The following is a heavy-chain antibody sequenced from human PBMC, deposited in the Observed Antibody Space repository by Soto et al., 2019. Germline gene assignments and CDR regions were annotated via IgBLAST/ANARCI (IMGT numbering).Heavy chain of an antibody. J-gene: IGHJ4*02. CDR2: IYHSGST. D-gene: IGHD1-26*01. Sequence: SETLSLTFTVSGASVSNGSYYWTWIRLHPGKGLEWIGYIYHSGSTYYNPSLNSRVTISVDTSMNRFSLKLTSVTAADTAVYHSARLKGGAPGNFDYWAQGTQVTVSS. CDR3: ARLKGGAPGNFDY. V-gene: IGHV4-31*03. CDR1: GASVSNGSYY.